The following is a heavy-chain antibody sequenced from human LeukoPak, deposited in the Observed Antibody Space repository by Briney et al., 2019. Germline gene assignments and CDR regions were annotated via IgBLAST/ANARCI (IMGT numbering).Heavy chain of an antibody. V-gene: IGHV3-9*03. CDR1: GFTFYDYA. CDR3: ARDPYSGNYGNYYYYYMDV. CDR2: ISWNSGNI. D-gene: IGHD1-26*01. J-gene: IGHJ6*03. Sequence: GGSLRLSCAASGFTFYDYAMHWVRQAPGKGLEWVSGISWNSGNIGYADSVKGRFTISRDNAKNSLYLQMNSLGPEDMAVYYCARDPYSGNYGNYYYYYMDVWGKGTTVTISS.